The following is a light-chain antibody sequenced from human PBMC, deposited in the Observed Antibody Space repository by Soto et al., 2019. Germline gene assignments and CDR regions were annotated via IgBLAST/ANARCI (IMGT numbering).Light chain of an antibody. CDR1: NIGSES. Sequence: SYVLTQPPSVSVAPGQTARIPCGGDNIGSESVHWLQQKPGQAPVLVVYDDSDRPSGIPERFSGSNSGNTATLTISRVEAGDEADYYCQVWDSTSDHVVFGGGTKLTVL. V-gene: IGLV3-21*02. J-gene: IGLJ3*02. CDR2: DDS. CDR3: QVWDSTSDHVV.